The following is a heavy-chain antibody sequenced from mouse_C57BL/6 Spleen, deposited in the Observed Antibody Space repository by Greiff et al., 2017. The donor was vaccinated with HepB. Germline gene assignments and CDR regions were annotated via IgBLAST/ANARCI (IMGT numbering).Heavy chain of an antibody. CDR3: ARYYYGSSYGAMYY. V-gene: IGHV5-6*01. J-gene: IGHJ4*01. Sequence: EVQLVESGGDLVKPGGSLKLSCAASGFTFSSYGMSWVRQTPDKRLEWVATISSGGSYTDYPDSVKGRFTISSDNAKNTLYLQMSSLKSEDTAMYYCARYYYGSSYGAMYYWGQGTSVTFSS. CDR2: ISSGGSYT. CDR1: GFTFSSYG. D-gene: IGHD1-1*01.